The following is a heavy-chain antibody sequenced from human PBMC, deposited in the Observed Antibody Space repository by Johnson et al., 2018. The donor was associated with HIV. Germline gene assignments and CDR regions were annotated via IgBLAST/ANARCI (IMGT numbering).Heavy chain of an antibody. CDR3: AKDGNGLGGIVGDRGAFDI. D-gene: IGHD1-26*01. Sequence: MLLVESGGGVVQPGRSLRLSCAASGFTFSSYAMHWVRQAPGTGLEYVSAISSSGGRTYYANSVKGRFTISRDNSKNTLYLQMGSLRAEDMAVYYGAKDGNGLGGIVGDRGAFDIWGQGTMVTVSS. CDR1: GFTFSSYA. V-gene: IGHV3-64*01. CDR2: ISSSGGRT. J-gene: IGHJ3*02.